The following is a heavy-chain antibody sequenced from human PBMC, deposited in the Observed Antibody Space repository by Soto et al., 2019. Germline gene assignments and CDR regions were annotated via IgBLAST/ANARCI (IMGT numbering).Heavy chain of an antibody. J-gene: IGHJ6*02. CDR3: ARGSRKNWYSSSWYYFYGMDV. Sequence: ASVKVSCKASGYTFTSYDINWVRQATGQGLEWMGWMNPNSGNTGYAQKFQGRVTMTRNTSISTAYMELSSLRSEDTAAEDWARGSRKNWYSSSWYYFYGMDVWGQGTTVTVSS. CDR2: MNPNSGNT. V-gene: IGHV1-8*01. CDR1: GYTFTSYD. D-gene: IGHD6-13*01.